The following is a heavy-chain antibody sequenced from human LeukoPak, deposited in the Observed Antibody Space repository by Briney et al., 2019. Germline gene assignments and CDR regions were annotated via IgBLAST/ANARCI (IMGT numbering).Heavy chain of an antibody. V-gene: IGHV3-23*01. D-gene: IGHD3-22*01. CDR2: ISGSGGST. CDR1: GFTFSSYA. J-gene: IGHJ4*02. CDR3: AKDQDYYDSSGYYYELIDY. Sequence: PGGSLRLSCAASGFTFSSYAMSWVRQAPGKGLEWVSAISGSGGSTYYADSVKGRFTISRDNSKNTLYLQMNSLRAEDTAVYYCAKDQDYYDSSGYYYELIDYWGQGTLVTVSS.